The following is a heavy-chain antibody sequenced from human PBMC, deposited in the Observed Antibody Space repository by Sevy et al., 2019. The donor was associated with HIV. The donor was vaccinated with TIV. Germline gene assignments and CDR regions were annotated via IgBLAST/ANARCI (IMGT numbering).Heavy chain of an antibody. CDR3: ARDGNRAKFYFDQ. CDR1: GGSVSSGTYH. CDR2: ISYSGST. Sequence: SETLSLTCTISGGSVSSGTYHWSWIRQPPGKGLEWIGYISYSGSTKYNPSLMGRVTISGDTSSNQFFLKLSSVTAADTAVYYCARDGNRAKFYFDQWGQGTLVTVSS. J-gene: IGHJ4*02. D-gene: IGHD5-18*01. V-gene: IGHV4-61*01.